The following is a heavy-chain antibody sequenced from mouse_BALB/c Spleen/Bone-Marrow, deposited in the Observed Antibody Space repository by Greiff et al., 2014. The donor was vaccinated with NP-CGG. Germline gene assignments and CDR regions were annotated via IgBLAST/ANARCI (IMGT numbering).Heavy chain of an antibody. V-gene: IGHV1S81*02. CDR3: ARGFDY. CDR1: GYTLTNYW. Sequence: QVQLQQSGAELVKPGASVKLSCKASGYTLTNYWMHWVKQSPGQGLEWIGEIDPSNGRTNYNEKFKSKATLTVDKSSSTAYMQLSSLTAKDSGVYYCARGFDYWGQGTTLTVSS. CDR2: IDPSNGRT. J-gene: IGHJ2*01.